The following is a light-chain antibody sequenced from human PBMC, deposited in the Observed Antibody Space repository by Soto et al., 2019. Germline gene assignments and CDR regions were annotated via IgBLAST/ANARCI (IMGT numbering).Light chain of an antibody. Sequence: AIQMTQSPSSLSASVGDRVTISCRASQGIGNALGWYQQKPGKAPKLLIYDASSLESGVPSRLSGSGSGTDFTLTISSLEPEDFAVYYCHQHSDWPLTFGAGTKVDIK. J-gene: IGKJ4*01. CDR2: DAS. CDR3: HQHSDWPLT. CDR1: QGIGNA. V-gene: IGKV1-13*02.